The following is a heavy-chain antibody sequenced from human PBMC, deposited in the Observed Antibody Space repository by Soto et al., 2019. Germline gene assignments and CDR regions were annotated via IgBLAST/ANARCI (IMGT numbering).Heavy chain of an antibody. V-gene: IGHV3-11*06. CDR1: GFTFSDYY. CDR3: ARLKKARYCSGGSCYSAFDY. CDR2: ISRSSSYT. D-gene: IGHD2-15*01. Sequence: QVQLVESGGGLVKPGGSLRLSCAASGFTFSDYYMSWLRQAPGKGLEWVSYISRSSSYTNYADSVKGRFTISRDNAKNSLYLQMNSLRAEDTAVYYCARLKKARYCSGGSCYSAFDYWGQGTLVTVSS. J-gene: IGHJ4*02.